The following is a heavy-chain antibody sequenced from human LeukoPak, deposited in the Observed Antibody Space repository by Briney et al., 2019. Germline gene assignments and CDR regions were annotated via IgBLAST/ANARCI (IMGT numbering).Heavy chain of an antibody. D-gene: IGHD1-1*01. J-gene: IGHJ3*02. CDR3: ARGGRLERRGDPDAFDI. CDR2: ISAYNGKT. CDR1: GYTFTSYG. V-gene: IGHV1-18*01. Sequence: GASVKVACKAAGYTFTSYGISWVRQAPGQGLEWIGWISAYNGKTNYAQKLQGRVTMTTDTSTSTAYMELRSLRSDDTAVYYCARGGRLERRGDPDAFDIWGQGTMVTVSS.